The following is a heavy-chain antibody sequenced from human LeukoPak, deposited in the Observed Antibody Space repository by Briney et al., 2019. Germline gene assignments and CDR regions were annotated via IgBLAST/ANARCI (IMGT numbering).Heavy chain of an antibody. V-gene: IGHV4-34*01. CDR3: AKVRRYFDL. CDR2: INHSGST. Sequence: PSETLSLTCAVYGGSFSGYYWSWIRQPQGKGLEWIGEINHSGSTNYNPSLKSRVTISVDTSKNQFSLKLSSVTAADTAVYYCAKVRRYFDLWGRGTLVTVSS. CDR1: GGSFSGYY. J-gene: IGHJ2*01.